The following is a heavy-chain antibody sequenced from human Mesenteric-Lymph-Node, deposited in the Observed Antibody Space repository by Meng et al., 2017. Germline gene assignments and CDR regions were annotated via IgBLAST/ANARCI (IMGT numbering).Heavy chain of an antibody. D-gene: IGHD6-13*01. J-gene: IGHJ4*02. CDR3: ARGGGRYSSSWYSVY. CDR1: GFTFDDYA. CDR2: ISWNSGSI. V-gene: IGHV3-9*01. Sequence: SLKISCAASGFTFDDYAMHWVRQAPGKGLEWVSGISWNSGSIGYADSVKGRFTISRDNAKNSLYLQMNSLRLEDTALYYCARGGGRYSSSWYSVYWGQGTLVTVSS.